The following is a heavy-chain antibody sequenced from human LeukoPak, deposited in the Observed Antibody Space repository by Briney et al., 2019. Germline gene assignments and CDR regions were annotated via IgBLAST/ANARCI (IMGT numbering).Heavy chain of an antibody. Sequence: GGSLRLSCAASGFTFSNYEMNWVRQAPGKGLVWVSRINSDGSSTSYADSVKGRFTISRDNAKNTLYLQMNSLRAEDTAVYYCARGYCSSTSCYYFDYWGQGTLVTVSS. CDR3: ARGYCSSTSCYYFDY. CDR1: GFTFSNYE. D-gene: IGHD2-2*01. J-gene: IGHJ4*02. V-gene: IGHV3-74*01. CDR2: INSDGSST.